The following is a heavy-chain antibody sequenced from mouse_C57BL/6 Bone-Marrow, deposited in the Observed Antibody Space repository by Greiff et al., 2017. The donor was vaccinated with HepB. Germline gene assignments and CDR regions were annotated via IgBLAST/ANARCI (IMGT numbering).Heavy chain of an antibody. J-gene: IGHJ3*01. Sequence: QVQLKQPGAELVKPGASVKMSCKASGYTFTSYWITWVKQRPGQGLEWIGDIYPGSGSTNYNEKFKSKATLTVDTSSSTAYMQLSSLTSEDSAVYYCARHEEGYDYGRGFAYWGQGTLVTVSA. CDR1: GYTFTSYW. D-gene: IGHD2-4*01. V-gene: IGHV1-55*01. CDR2: IYPGSGST. CDR3: ARHEEGYDYGRGFAY.